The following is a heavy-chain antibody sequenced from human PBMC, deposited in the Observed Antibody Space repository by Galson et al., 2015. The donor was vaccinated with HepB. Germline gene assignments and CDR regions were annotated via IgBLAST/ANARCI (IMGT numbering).Heavy chain of an antibody. V-gene: IGHV7-4-1*02. CDR1: GSTFTSYA. J-gene: IGHJ5*02. Sequence: SVTVSCKASGSTFTSYAMNWVRQAPGQGLEWMGWINTNTGNPTYAQGFTGRFVFSLDTSVSTAYLQISSLKAEDTAVYYCARARGRQQLVRSWFDPWGQGTLVTVSS. CDR3: ARARGRQQLVRSWFDP. CDR2: INTNTGNP. D-gene: IGHD6-13*01.